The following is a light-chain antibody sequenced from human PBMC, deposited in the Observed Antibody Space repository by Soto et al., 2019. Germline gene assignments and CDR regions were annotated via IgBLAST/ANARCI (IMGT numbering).Light chain of an antibody. J-gene: IGKJ2*01. CDR1: QSLLHSNGYNY. CDR2: LGS. Sequence: DIVMTQSPLSLPVTPGEPASISCRSSQSLLHSNGYNYLDWYLQKPGQSPQLLIYLGSNRASGVPDRFSGSGSGTDFTLKISRVEAEDVGVYYCMQARQTPQDTFGQGTKLEIK. V-gene: IGKV2-28*01. CDR3: MQARQTPQDT.